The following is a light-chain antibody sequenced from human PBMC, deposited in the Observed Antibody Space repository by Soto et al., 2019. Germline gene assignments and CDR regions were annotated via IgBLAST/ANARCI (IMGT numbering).Light chain of an antibody. CDR2: SAS. CDR3: LQHKTFPWT. J-gene: IGKJ1*01. V-gene: IGKV1-17*01. CDR1: QDIGND. Sequence: DIQVTQSPSSLSASVGDRVTITCRASQDIGNDLGWYQQEPGKAPRRLIYSASNVQSGVPSRFSCSRSGTDFTLTISTLQPEDFVTYHCLQHKTFPWTFGQGTKVEMK.